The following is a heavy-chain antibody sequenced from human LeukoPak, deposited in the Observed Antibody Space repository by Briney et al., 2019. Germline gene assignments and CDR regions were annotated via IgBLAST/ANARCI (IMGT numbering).Heavy chain of an antibody. Sequence: GGSLRLSCVASGFTFSDAWLSWVRQAPGKGLEWVGRIKTKTDGETRDYAAPVKGRFTISRDNSKNTLYLQINSLRAEDTAVYYCARGPPPYYYDSSGYYYFDYWGQGTLVTVSS. V-gene: IGHV3-15*01. CDR2: IKTKTDGETR. D-gene: IGHD3-22*01. CDR1: GFTFSDAW. CDR3: ARGPPPYYYDSSGYYYFDY. J-gene: IGHJ4*02.